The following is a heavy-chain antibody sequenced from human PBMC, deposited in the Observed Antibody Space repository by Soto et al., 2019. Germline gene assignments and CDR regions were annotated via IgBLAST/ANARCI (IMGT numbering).Heavy chain of an antibody. CDR2: ISSSSSYI. CDR3: ARDGIGDFGVVSAPGP. D-gene: IGHD3-3*01. V-gene: IGHV3-21*01. Sequence: EVQLVESGGGLVKPGGSLRLSCAASGFTFSSYSMNWVRQAPGKGLEWVSSISSSSSYIYYADSVKGRFTISRDNAKNSLYLQMNCLRAEDTAVYYCARDGIGDFGVVSAPGPWGQGTLVTVSS. CDR1: GFTFSSYS. J-gene: IGHJ5*02.